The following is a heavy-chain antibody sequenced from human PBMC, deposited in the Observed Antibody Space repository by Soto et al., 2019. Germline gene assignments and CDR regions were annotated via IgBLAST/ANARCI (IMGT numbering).Heavy chain of an antibody. J-gene: IGHJ6*02. D-gene: IGHD3-22*01. CDR2: IYHSGST. Sequence: SATLSLTCAVSGGSISSGGYSWSWIRQPPGKGLEWIGYIYHSGSTYYNPSLKSRVTISVDKSKNQFSLKLTSVTAADTADYYCARTSYYDSTGYYNMDVWGQGTMVTVSS. V-gene: IGHV4-30-2*01. CDR3: ARTSYYDSTGYYNMDV. CDR1: GGSISSGGYS.